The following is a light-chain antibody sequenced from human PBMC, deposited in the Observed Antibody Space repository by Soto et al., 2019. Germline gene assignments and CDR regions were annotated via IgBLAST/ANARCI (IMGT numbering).Light chain of an antibody. V-gene: IGKV1-5*01. J-gene: IGKJ1*01. CDR2: DAP. Sequence: DIQMTQSPSTLSASVGARVTITCRASQSISSWLAWYQQKPGKAPKLLIYDAPSLESGVPSRFSGSGSGTEFTLTISSLQPDDFATYYCQQYNSYPWTFGQGTKVEIK. CDR3: QQYNSYPWT. CDR1: QSISSW.